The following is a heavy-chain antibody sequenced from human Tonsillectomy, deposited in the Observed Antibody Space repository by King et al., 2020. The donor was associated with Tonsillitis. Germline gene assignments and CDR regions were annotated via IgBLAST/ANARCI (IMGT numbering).Heavy chain of an antibody. CDR1: GFTFSSYA. V-gene: IGHV3-23*04. CDR2: ISGSGGST. J-gene: IGHJ3*02. Sequence: VQLVQSGGGLVQPGGSLRLSCAASGFTFSSYAMSWVRQAPGKGLDGVSGISGSGGSTYNAYSVQGRFTISRDNSKNTLYLQMNSLRAEDTAVYYCAKDGGGPLANDAFDIWGQGTMVTVSS. D-gene: IGHD3-16*01. CDR3: AKDGGGPLANDAFDI.